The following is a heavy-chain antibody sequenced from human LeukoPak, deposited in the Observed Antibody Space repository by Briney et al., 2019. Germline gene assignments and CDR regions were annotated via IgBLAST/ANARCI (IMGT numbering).Heavy chain of an antibody. CDR1: GGSISSYY. D-gene: IGHD6-19*01. CDR3: ARLGSGWYSWFDP. V-gene: IGHV4-59*01. CDR2: IYYSGST. Sequence: SEALSLTCTVSGGSISSYYWSWIRQPPGKGLEWIGYIYYSGSTNYNPSLKSRVTISVDTSKNQFSLKLSSVTAADTAVYYCARLGSGWYSWFDPWGQGTLVTVSS. J-gene: IGHJ5*02.